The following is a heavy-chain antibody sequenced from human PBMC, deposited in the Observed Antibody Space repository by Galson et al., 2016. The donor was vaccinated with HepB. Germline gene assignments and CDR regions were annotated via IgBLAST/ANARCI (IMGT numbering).Heavy chain of an antibody. V-gene: IGHV5-51*01. CDR2: IFPGDSDT. Sequence: QSGAEVKEPGESLRISCQTSGYTFSSLWIAWVRQMPGKGLEWMGVIFPGDSDTLYSPSFRGRVIISADRDINTTYLHWTTLEASATAMYYCPRRGPDSGSDFWGQGTQVTVSS. CDR3: PRRGPDSGSDF. J-gene: IGHJ4*02. D-gene: IGHD3-22*01. CDR1: GYTFSSLW.